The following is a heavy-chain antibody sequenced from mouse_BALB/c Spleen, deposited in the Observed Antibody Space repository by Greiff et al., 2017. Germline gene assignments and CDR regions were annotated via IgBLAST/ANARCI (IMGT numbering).Heavy chain of an antibody. D-gene: IGHD1-1*01. CDR3: ARHRYDYAMDY. J-gene: IGHJ4*01. CDR2: ISSGGGST. Sequence: EVKLVESGGGLVKPGGSLKLSCAASGFAFSSYDMSWVRQTPEKRLEWVAYISSGGGSTYYPDTVKGRFPISRDNAKNTLYLQMSSLKSEDTAMYYCARHRYDYAMDYWGQGTSVTVSS. CDR1: GFAFSSYD. V-gene: IGHV5-12-1*01.